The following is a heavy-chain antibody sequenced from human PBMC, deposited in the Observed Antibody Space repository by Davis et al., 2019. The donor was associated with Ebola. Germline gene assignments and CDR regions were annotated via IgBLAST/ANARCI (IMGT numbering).Heavy chain of an antibody. V-gene: IGHV5-51*01. CDR1: GYSFPSSW. Sequence: GESLKISCKGSGYSFPSSWIGWVRQMPGKGLEWLGIIYPGDSDTRYSPSFQGQVTISADKSISTAYLQWSSLKASDTAMYYCARRLSGYDSSGYYFDYWGQGTLVTVSS. CDR3: ARRLSGYDSSGYYFDY. CDR2: IYPGDSDT. J-gene: IGHJ4*02. D-gene: IGHD3-22*01.